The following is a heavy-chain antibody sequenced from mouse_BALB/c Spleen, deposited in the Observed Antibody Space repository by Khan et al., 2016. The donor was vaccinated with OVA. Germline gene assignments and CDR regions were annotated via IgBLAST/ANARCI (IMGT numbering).Heavy chain of an antibody. CDR1: GSTFSGYW. Sequence: QVQLKQSGAELMKPGASVKISCKATGSTFSGYWIEWLKQRPGHGLEWIGEILPGSGSTKYNEKFKGKATLTADISSNKVYMQLSSLTSEDSAVYYCARSRYYGSTYFYYWGQVTTLTVSS. D-gene: IGHD1-1*01. CDR3: ARSRYYGSTYFYY. CDR2: ILPGSGST. J-gene: IGHJ2*01. V-gene: IGHV1-9*01.